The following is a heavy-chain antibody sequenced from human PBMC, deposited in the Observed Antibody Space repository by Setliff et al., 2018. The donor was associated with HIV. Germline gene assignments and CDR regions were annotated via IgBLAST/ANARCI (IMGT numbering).Heavy chain of an antibody. V-gene: IGHV4-39*07. CDR2: IFYGGHT. CDR3: ARGYGGTYYSDSSGYYYKVDAFDI. J-gene: IGHJ3*02. Sequence: SETLSLTCTVSGGSISTSSFSWGWVRQSPGRGLEWIGSIFYGGHTYYNPSLRSRLTMSVDTFKIQSSLELRSLTAADTAVYYCARGYGGTYYSDSSGYYYKVDAFDIWGQGTVVTVSS. CDR1: GGSISTSSFS. D-gene: IGHD3-22*01.